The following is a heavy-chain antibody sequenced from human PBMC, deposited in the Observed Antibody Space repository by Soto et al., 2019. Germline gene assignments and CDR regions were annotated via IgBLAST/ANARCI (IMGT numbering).Heavy chain of an antibody. CDR3: ARAPPDANGDHEGFDI. V-gene: IGHV1-69*12. CDR1: GGTFSRHA. J-gene: IGHJ3*02. Sequence: QVQLVQSGTEVKKPGSSVKVSCKASGGTFSRHAVSWVRQAPGQGLEWMGAIIPIVDATNDAQKFQDRVTTTAGESTSTGYMELGGLISEDTALYFCARAPPDANGDHEGFDIWGQWTMVIGSS. CDR2: IIPIVDAT. D-gene: IGHD4-17*01.